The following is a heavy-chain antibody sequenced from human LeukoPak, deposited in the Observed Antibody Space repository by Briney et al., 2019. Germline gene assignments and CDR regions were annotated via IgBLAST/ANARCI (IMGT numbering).Heavy chain of an antibody. CDR3: ARADDISPRYYYGMDV. CDR2: ISAYYGNT. V-gene: IGHV1-18*01. J-gene: IGHJ6*02. Sequence: ASVKFSCKASGYTFTSYGISRVRQAPGQGLEWMGWISAYYGNTNYAQKLQGRVTLTTDTSTSTAYMELRSLTSDDTAVYFCARADDISPRYYYGMDVWGPGTTVSVSS. D-gene: IGHD3-9*01. CDR1: GYTFTSYG.